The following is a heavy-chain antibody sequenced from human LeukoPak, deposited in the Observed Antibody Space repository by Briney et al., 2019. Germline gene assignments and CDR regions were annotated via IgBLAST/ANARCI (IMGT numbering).Heavy chain of an antibody. CDR1: GYTFTSYD. Sequence: SVKVSCKASGYTFTSYDINWVRQAPGQGLEWMGRIIPILGIANYAQKFQGRVTITADKSTSTAYMELSSLRSEDTAVYYCARGLGIAAAGNYFDYWGQGTLVTVSS. V-gene: IGHV1-69*04. J-gene: IGHJ4*02. CDR3: ARGLGIAAAGNYFDY. D-gene: IGHD6-13*01. CDR2: IIPILGIA.